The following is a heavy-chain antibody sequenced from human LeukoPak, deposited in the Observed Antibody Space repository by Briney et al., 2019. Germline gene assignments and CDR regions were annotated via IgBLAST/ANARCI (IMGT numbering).Heavy chain of an antibody. J-gene: IGHJ4*02. V-gene: IGHV1-69*05. D-gene: IGHD3-10*01. CDR3: ARCHSLWFGELLGY. CDR1: GGTFSSYA. Sequence: GASVKVSCKASGGTFSSYAISWVRQAPGQGLEWMGGIIPIFGTVNYAQKFQGRVTITTDESTSTAYMELSSLRSEDTAVYYCARCHSLWFGELLGYWGQGTLVTVSS. CDR2: IIPIFGTV.